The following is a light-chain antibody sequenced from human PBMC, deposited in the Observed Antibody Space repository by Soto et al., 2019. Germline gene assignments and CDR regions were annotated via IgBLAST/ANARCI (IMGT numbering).Light chain of an antibody. V-gene: IGLV2-14*01. Sequence: QSALTQPASVSGSPGQSITISCTGTSSDVGGYNYVSWYQQPPGKAPKLMIYEVNTRPSGVSHRFSGSKSGNTASLTISGLQAEDEADYYCSSYTSSSTWLFGGGTKLTVL. CDR3: SSYTSSSTWL. J-gene: IGLJ3*02. CDR1: SSDVGGYNY. CDR2: EVN.